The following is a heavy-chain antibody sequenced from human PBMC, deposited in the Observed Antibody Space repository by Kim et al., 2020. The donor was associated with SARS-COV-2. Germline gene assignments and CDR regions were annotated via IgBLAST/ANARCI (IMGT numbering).Heavy chain of an antibody. Sequence: GGSLRLSCEAFGFTFTFNSYTLHWVRQAPQKGLEWVSSISGTSRYIYYADSVKGRFTISRDKAKNSLFLQMNGLRVEDTALYYCERTMTEAPAGPADYWG. CDR2: ISGTSRYI. V-gene: IGHV3-21*01. D-gene: IGHD6-13*01. CDR3: ERTMTEAPAGPADY. J-gene: IGHJ4*01. CDR1: GFTFTFNSYT.